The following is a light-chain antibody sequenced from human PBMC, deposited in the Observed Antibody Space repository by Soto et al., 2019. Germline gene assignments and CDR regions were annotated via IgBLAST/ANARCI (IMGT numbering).Light chain of an antibody. CDR2: DAS. J-gene: IGKJ2*01. Sequence: DIQMTQSPSTLSASVGDRVTITCRASQSISSWLAWYQQKPGKAPKLLIYDASILESGVPSRVSGSGSGTEFTLTISSLQPDDIATYYCQQYNSYPYTFGQGTKLEIK. CDR3: QQYNSYPYT. V-gene: IGKV1-5*01. CDR1: QSISSW.